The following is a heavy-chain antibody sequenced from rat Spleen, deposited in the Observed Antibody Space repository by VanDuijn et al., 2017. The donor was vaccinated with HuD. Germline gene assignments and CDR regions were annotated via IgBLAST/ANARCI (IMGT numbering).Heavy chain of an antibody. CDR3: ARRLYDYFDY. CDR2: ITKSGGST. CDR1: GFTFSPFA. J-gene: IGHJ2*01. D-gene: IGHD1-2*01. Sequence: EVQMVESGGGLVQAGRSLKLSCAASGFTFSPFAMAWVRQAPTKGLEWVASITKSGGSTYYRDSVKGRFTISRDNAKSALYLQMDSLRSEDTATYYCARRLYDYFDYWGQGVMVTVSS. V-gene: IGHV5S23*01.